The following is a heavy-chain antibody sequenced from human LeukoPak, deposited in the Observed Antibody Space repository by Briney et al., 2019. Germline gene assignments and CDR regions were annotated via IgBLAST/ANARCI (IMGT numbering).Heavy chain of an antibody. CDR2: IYHSGST. CDR3: VTMYYYDSSGYYPYYYYMDV. CDR1: GGSISSSSYF. J-gene: IGHJ6*03. V-gene: IGHV4-39*07. D-gene: IGHD3-22*01. Sequence: SETLSLTCTVSGGSISSSSYFWAWIRQPPGKGLEWIGSIYHSGSTNYNPSLKSRVTISVDTSKNQFSLKLSSVTAADTAVYYCVTMYYYDSSGYYPYYYYMDVWGKGTTVTVSS.